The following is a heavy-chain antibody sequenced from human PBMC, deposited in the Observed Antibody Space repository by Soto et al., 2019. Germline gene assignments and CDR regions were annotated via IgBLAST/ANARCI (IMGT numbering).Heavy chain of an antibody. Sequence: QVQLVQSGAEVKKPGASVKVSCKASGYTFTSYAMHWVRQAPGQRLEWMGWINAGNGNTKYSQKFQGRVTITRDTSASTAYMELSSLRSEDTSVYYCARTPSGYYYYGMDVWGQGTTVTVSS. V-gene: IGHV1-3*01. CDR2: INAGNGNT. CDR1: GYTFTSYA. J-gene: IGHJ6*02. CDR3: ARTPSGYYYYGMDV. D-gene: IGHD3-10*01.